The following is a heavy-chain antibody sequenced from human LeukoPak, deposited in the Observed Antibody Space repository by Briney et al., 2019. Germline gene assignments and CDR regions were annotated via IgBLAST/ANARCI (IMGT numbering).Heavy chain of an antibody. V-gene: IGHV3-74*01. D-gene: IGHD4-17*01. J-gene: IGHJ5*02. CDR1: HFTFSNYW. CDR2: INSDGSST. Sequence: GGSLRLSCAASHFTFSNYWMHWVRHAPGKGLVWVSHINSDGSSTIYADSVKGRFTISRDNAKNTLYLQMNSLRAEDTAVYYCARMLGDYPSWGQGTLVTVSS. CDR3: ARMLGDYPS.